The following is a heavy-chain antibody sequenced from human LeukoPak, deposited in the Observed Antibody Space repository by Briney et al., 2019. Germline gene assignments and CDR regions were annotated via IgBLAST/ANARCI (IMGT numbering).Heavy chain of an antibody. CDR1: GGSFSSGDFY. Sequence: PSETLSLTCTVSGGSFSSGDFYWNWIRQSPEKGLEWIGHIYYSGSTNYNPSLKSRVAISRDTSKNQFSLHLTSVTAADTALYYCARRLNGGSYWFDSWGQGTLVTVSS. CDR3: ARRLNGGSYWFDS. J-gene: IGHJ5*01. CDR2: IYYSGST. D-gene: IGHD1-26*01. V-gene: IGHV4-30-4*08.